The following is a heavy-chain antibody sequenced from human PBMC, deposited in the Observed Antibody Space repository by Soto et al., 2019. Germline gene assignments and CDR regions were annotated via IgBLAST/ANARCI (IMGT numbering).Heavy chain of an antibody. V-gene: IGHV3-23*01. J-gene: IGHJ6*02. D-gene: IGHD5-12*01. CDR2: ISGSGGTT. CDR3: AKPPDIVATTFYSYGLDV. CDR1: GFTFSSYA. Sequence: EVQLLESGGGLVQPGGSLRLSCVVSGFTFSSYAMTWVRQPPGKGLEWVSSISGSGGTTYYADSVKGWFTISRDNSKNTLYLQMNSLRAEDTAIYYCAKPPDIVATTFYSYGLDVRGQGTAVTVSS.